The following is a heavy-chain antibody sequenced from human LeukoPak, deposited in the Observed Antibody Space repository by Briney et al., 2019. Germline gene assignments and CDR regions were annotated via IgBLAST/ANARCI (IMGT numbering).Heavy chain of an antibody. D-gene: IGHD2-2*01. CDR1: GYTFTSYG. J-gene: IGHJ6*02. CDR3: ARDCSSTSCYDYYGMDV. CDR2: ISAYNGNT. Sequence: ASVKVSCTASGYTFTSYGISWVRQAPGQGLEWMGWISAYNGNTNYAQKLQGRVTMTTDTSTSTAYMELRSLRSDDTAVYYCARDCSSTSCYDYYGMDVWGQGTTVTVSS. V-gene: IGHV1-18*01.